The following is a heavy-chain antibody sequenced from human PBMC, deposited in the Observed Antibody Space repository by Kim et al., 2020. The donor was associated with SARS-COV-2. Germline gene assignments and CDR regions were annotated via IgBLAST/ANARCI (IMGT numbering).Heavy chain of an antibody. CDR2: INHSGST. Sequence: SETLSLTCAVYGGSFSGYYWSWIRQPPGKGLEWIGEINHSGSTNYNPSLKSRVTISVDTSKNQFSLKLSSVTAADTAVYYCARGLRWRCSGGSCYRWVAHDAFDIWGQGTMVTVSS. CDR3: ARGLRWRCSGGSCYRWVAHDAFDI. J-gene: IGHJ3*02. D-gene: IGHD2-15*01. V-gene: IGHV4-34*01. CDR1: GGSFSGYY.